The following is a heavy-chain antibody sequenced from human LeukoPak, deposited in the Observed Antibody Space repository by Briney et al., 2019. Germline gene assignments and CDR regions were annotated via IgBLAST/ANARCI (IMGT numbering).Heavy chain of an antibody. CDR1: GGSISSGSYY. J-gene: IGHJ4*02. Sequence: PSETLSLTCTVSGGSISSGSYYWSWIRQPAGKGLEWIGRIYTSGSTNYNPSLKSRVTMSVDTSKNQFSLKLNSVTAADTAVYYCARGGTYRGGADYWGQGTLVTVSS. CDR3: ARGGTYRGGADY. CDR2: IYTSGST. D-gene: IGHD4-11*01. V-gene: IGHV4-61*02.